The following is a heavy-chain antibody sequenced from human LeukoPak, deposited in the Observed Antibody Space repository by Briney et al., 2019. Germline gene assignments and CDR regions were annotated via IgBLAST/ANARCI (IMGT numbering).Heavy chain of an antibody. CDR2: IKPNGDDK. J-gene: IGHJ6*02. V-gene: IGHV3-7*01. CDR3: ARVRSGMDV. CDR1: GFTFNIHW. Sequence: GGSLRLSCAASGFTFNIHWMTWVRQTPGKGLEWVATIKPNGDDKFFVDSVKGRFTVSRDNAKTSLYLQMNNLRAEDTAVYYCARVRSGMDVWGQGTTVTVSS.